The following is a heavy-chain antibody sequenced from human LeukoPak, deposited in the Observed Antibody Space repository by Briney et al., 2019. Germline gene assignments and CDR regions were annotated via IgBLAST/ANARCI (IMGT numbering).Heavy chain of an antibody. Sequence: PGGSLRLSCAASGFTFSSYWMSWVRQAPGKGLEWVANIKQDGSEKYYVDSVKGRFTISRDNAKNSLYLQMNSLRAEDTAVYYCAKGNIVVVPAASSDAFDIWGQGTMVTVSS. CDR3: AKGNIVVVPAASSDAFDI. V-gene: IGHV3-7*01. CDR2: IKQDGSEK. D-gene: IGHD2-2*01. CDR1: GFTFSSYW. J-gene: IGHJ3*02.